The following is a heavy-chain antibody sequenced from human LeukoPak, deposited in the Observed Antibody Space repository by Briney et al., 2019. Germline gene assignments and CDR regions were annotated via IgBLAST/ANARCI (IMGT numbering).Heavy chain of an antibody. V-gene: IGHV4-34*01. Sequence: SETLSLTCAVYGGSFSGYYWSWIRQPPGKGLEWIGEINHSGSTNYNPSLKSRVTISVDTSKDQFSLKLSSVTAADTAVYYCARAGIATDTSYVDYWGQGTLVTVSS. CDR1: GGSFSGYY. CDR2: INHSGST. J-gene: IGHJ4*02. D-gene: IGHD2-21*01. CDR3: ARAGIATDTSYVDY.